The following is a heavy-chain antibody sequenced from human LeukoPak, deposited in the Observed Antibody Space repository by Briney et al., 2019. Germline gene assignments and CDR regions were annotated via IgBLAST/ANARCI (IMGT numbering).Heavy chain of an antibody. CDR3: AEAGGDHVRAPLDY. J-gene: IGHJ4*02. CDR2: IDGGGGSI. Sequence: PGGSLRLSCAVSGMSISSYAMSWVRQAPGKGLEWVSTIDGGGGSIYYADSEQGRFTISRDNSKNTVYLQMNSLRTEDTAVYYCAEAGGDHVRAPLDYWGQGTLITVSS. D-gene: IGHD2-21*02. CDR1: GMSISSYA. V-gene: IGHV3-23*01.